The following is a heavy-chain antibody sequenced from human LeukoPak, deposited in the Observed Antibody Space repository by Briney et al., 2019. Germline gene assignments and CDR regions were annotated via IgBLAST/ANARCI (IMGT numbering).Heavy chain of an antibody. D-gene: IGHD5-24*01. CDR1: GFTFSSYA. CDR2: ISYDGSNK. Sequence: GGSLRLSCAASGFTFSSYAMHWVRQAPGKGLEWVAVISYDGSNKYYADSVKGRFTISRDNSKNTLYLRMNSLRAEDTAVYYCARGDGYNSFDYWGQGTLVTVSS. CDR3: ARGDGYNSFDY. J-gene: IGHJ4*02. V-gene: IGHV3-30-3*01.